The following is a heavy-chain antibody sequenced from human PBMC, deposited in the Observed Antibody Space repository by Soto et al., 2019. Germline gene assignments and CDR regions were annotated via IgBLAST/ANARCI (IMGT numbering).Heavy chain of an antibody. D-gene: IGHD1-26*01. CDR2: IYHSGTT. V-gene: IGHV4-4*02. CDR3: ARNGYYSLDL. Sequence: PSETLSLTCAVSGASISNDNWWSWVRQPPGKGLEWIGEIYHSGTTNYNPSLTSRVTISVDKPKNQFSLGLTSVTAADTAVYFCARNGYYSLDLWGQGAMVTVS. CDR1: GASISNDNW. J-gene: IGHJ3*01.